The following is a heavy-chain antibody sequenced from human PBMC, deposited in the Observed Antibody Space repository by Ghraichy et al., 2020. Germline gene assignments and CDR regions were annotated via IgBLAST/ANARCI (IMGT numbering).Heavy chain of an antibody. CDR3: ARHLLPAVTNMGNWFDP. J-gene: IGHJ5*02. V-gene: IGHV4-39*01. D-gene: IGHD1-26*01. CDR2: MSYSGTT. CDR1: GGSFSSSSYY. Sequence: SETLSLTCTVSGGSFSSSSYYWGWVRQSPGKGLEWIGSMSYSGTTYYNVSLKSRVTISEDASKNQFSLKLSSVTAADSAVYYCARHLLPAVTNMGNWFDPWGQGILVTGAS.